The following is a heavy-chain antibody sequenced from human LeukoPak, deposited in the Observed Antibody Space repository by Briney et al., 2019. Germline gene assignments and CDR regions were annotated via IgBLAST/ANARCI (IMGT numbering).Heavy chain of an antibody. Sequence: SVKVSCKASGGTFSSYAISWVRQAPGQGLEWMGGIIPIFGTANYAQKFQGRVTITTDESTSTAYMELSSLRSEDTAVYYCARESGDRGYFDYWGQGTLVTVSS. V-gene: IGHV1-69*05. J-gene: IGHJ4*02. CDR3: ARESGDRGYFDY. CDR2: IIPIFGTA. D-gene: IGHD7-27*01. CDR1: GGTFSSYA.